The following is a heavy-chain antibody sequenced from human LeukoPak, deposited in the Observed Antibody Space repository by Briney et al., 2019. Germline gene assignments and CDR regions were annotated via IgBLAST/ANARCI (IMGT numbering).Heavy chain of an antibody. CDR2: FDPEDGET. CDR3: ATASTWELRLNY. CDR1: GYTFTGYY. V-gene: IGHV1-24*01. D-gene: IGHD1-26*01. J-gene: IGHJ4*02. Sequence: ASVKVSCKASGYTFTGYYMHWVRQAPGKGLEWMGGFDPEDGETIYAQKFQGRVTMTEDTSTDTAYMELSSLRSEDTAVYYCATASTWELRLNYWGQGTLVTVSS.